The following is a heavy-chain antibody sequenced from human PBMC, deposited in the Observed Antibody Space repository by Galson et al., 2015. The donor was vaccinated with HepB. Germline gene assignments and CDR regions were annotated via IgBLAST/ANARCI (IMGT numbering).Heavy chain of an antibody. V-gene: IGHV1-18*04. CDR2: ISAYNGNT. Sequence: SVKVSCKASGYTFTSYGISWVRQAPGQGLEWMGWISAYNGNTNYAQKLQGRVTMTTDTSTSTAYMELRSLRSDDTAVYYCARLPERSIAVAGTVFGWFDPWGQGTLVTVSS. CDR1: GYTFTSYG. CDR3: ARLPERSIAVAGTVFGWFDP. J-gene: IGHJ5*02. D-gene: IGHD6-19*01.